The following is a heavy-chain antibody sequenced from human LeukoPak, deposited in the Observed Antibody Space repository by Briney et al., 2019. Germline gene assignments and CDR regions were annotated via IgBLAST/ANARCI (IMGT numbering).Heavy chain of an antibody. D-gene: IGHD6-13*01. J-gene: IGHJ3*02. CDR2: INHSGRT. V-gene: IGHV4-34*01. CDR1: GGSFSGDY. CDR3: GHYRGTAAGRGGAFDI. Sequence: SETLSLTCAVYGGSFSGDYWSWIRQPPGKGLEWIGEINHSGRTNYKPSLKSRVTISVDTSKNQFSLKLNSVTAADTAVYYCGHYRGTAAGRGGAFDIWGQGTMVTVSS.